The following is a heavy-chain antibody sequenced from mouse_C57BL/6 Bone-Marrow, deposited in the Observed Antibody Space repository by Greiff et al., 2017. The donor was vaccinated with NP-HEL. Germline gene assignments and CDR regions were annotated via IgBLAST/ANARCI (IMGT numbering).Heavy chain of an antibody. CDR1: GYTFTDYY. D-gene: IGHD2-10*02. J-gene: IGHJ1*03. Sequence: EVQLQQSGPVLVKPGASVKMSCKASGYTFTDYYMNWVKQSHGKSLEWIGVINPYNGGTSYNQKFKGKATLTVDKSSSTAYMELNSLTSEDSAVYYCARVIRTSNYWYFDVWGTGTTVTVSS. CDR2: INPYNGGT. V-gene: IGHV1-19*01. CDR3: ARVIRTSNYWYFDV.